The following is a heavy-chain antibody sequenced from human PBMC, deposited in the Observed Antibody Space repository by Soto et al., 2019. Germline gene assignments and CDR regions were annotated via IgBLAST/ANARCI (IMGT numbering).Heavy chain of an antibody. D-gene: IGHD1-1*01. CDR2: IYYTGTT. J-gene: IGHJ4*02. Sequence: PSETLSLTCAVSGASVNRTGDSWHWIRQAPGKGLQWLGYIYYTGTTSYNPSLQSRINITIDTSKDQFSLQLQSVTVADTAVYFCARARALHRADDFWGQGIQVTVSS. V-gene: IGHV4-30-2*05. CDR3: ARARALHRADDF. CDR1: GASVNRTGDS.